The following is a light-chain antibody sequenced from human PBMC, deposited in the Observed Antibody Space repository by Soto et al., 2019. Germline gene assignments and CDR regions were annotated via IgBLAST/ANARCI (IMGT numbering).Light chain of an antibody. CDR2: YAS. V-gene: IGKV1-33*01. CDR1: QDIAKN. Sequence: IQMTQSPSSLSASVGDRVTITCQASQDIAKNLNWYQQKPGKAPKLLIYYASSLQTGVPSRFSGSGSATHFTFTISSLQSEDIATYYCQQYDNLLPITFGQGTRLEMK. CDR3: QQYDNLLPIT. J-gene: IGKJ5*01.